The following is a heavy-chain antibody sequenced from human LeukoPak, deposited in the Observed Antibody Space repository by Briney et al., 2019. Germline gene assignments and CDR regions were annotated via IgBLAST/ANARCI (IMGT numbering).Heavy chain of an antibody. V-gene: IGHV4-59*12. J-gene: IGHJ5*02. CDR2: ISYSGGT. CDR1: GGSISNYY. CDR3: ARPRALGYCSGASCYGRGAWFDR. D-gene: IGHD2-15*01. Sequence: SETLSLTCTVSGGSISNYYWNWIRQPPGKGQGWGGHISYSGGTKYTPSITSRVTISVDKSKNQFSLKLRSVPAADTAVYYCARPRALGYCSGASCYGRGAWFDRWGQGTLVTASS.